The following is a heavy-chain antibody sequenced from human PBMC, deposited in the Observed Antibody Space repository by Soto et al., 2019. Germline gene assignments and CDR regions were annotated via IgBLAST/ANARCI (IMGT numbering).Heavy chain of an antibody. CDR1: GYTFTSYG. CDR2: ISAYNGNT. J-gene: IGHJ6*02. V-gene: IGHV1-18*01. D-gene: IGHD5-12*01. Sequence: ASVKVSCKASGYTFTSYGISWVRQAPGQGLEWMGWISAYNGNTNYAQKLQGRVTMTTDTSTSTAYMELRSLRSDDTAVYYCAGDRDSGYDFSVYYYYYGMDVWGQGTTVTVSS. CDR3: AGDRDSGYDFSVYYYYYGMDV.